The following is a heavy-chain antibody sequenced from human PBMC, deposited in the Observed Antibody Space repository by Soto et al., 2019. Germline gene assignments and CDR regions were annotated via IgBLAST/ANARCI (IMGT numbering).Heavy chain of an antibody. J-gene: IGHJ6*02. V-gene: IGHV3-30-3*01. CDR1: GFTFSSYA. Sequence: GGSLRLSCAASGFTFSSYAMHWVRQAPGKGLEWVAVISYDGSNKYYADSVKGRFTVSRDNSKNTLYLQMNSLRAEDTAVYYCARDGGGTYYDFWSGYYTPYYYGMDVWGQGTTVTVSS. CDR3: ARDGGGTYYDFWSGYYTPYYYGMDV. CDR2: ISYDGSNK. D-gene: IGHD3-3*01.